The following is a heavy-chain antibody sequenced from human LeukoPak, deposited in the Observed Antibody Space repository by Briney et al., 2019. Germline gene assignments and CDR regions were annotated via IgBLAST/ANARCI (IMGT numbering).Heavy chain of an antibody. V-gene: IGHV1-69*13. CDR3: ARELYGDLGRGFDY. CDR2: IIPIFGTA. Sequence: SVKVSCKASGGTFSSYAISWVRQAPGQGLEWMGGIIPIFGTANYAQKFQGRVTITADESTSTAYMEPSSLRSEDTAVYYCARELYGDLGRGFDYWGQGTLVTVSS. J-gene: IGHJ4*02. CDR1: GGTFSSYA. D-gene: IGHD4-17*01.